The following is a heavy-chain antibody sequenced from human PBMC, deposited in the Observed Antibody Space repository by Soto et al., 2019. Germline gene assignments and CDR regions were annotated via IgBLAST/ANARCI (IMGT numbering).Heavy chain of an antibody. J-gene: IGHJ4*03. CDR2: INVGNGNT. V-gene: IGHV1-3*01. Sequence: WAHQSQGQRPEWMGVINVGNGNTRYSQKFQGRVTMTRDTSATTAYMELSSLRPEDTAVYYCARQYAYSTTWYPFENWGHGTLVPVSS. D-gene: IGHD2-2*01. CDR3: ARQYAYSTTWYPFEN.